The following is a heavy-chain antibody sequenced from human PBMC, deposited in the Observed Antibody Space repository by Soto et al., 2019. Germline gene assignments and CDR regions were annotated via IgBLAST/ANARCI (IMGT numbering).Heavy chain of an antibody. CDR3: TTDVMTTGSWFDP. CDR2: IKSKTDGGTT. D-gene: IGHD4-4*01. Sequence: EVQLVESGGGLVKPGGSLRLSCAASGFTFSNAWMSWVRQAPGKGLEWVGRIKSKTDGGTTDYAAPVKGRFTISRDDSKNTLYLQMHSLKTEDTAVYYCTTDVMTTGSWFDPWGQGTLVTVSS. J-gene: IGHJ5*02. CDR1: GFTFSNAW. V-gene: IGHV3-15*01.